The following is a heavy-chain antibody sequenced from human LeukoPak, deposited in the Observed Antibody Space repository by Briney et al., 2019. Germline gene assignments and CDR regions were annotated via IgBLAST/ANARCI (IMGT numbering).Heavy chain of an antibody. V-gene: IGHV4-39*01. CDR3: ARSPPVMYRFDS. D-gene: IGHD2-2*01. CDR2: IYYSGST. J-gene: IGHJ4*02. Sequence: SETLSLTCTVSGGSISSSSYYWGWIRQPPGKGLERIGNIYYSGSTYYNPSLKSRVTISVDTSKNQFSLKLSSVTAADTAVYYCARSPPVMYRFDSWGQGTLVTVSS. CDR1: GGSISSSSYY.